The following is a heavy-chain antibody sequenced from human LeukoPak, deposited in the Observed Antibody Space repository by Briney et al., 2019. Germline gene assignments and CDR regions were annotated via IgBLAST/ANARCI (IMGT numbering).Heavy chain of an antibody. V-gene: IGHV3-30-3*01. Sequence: GRSLRLSCAASGFTLSSYAMHWVRQAPGKGLEWVAVISYEGSYKYYADSVKGRFTVSRDNSKNTLYLQVNSLRAEDTAVYYCARQYYYDTSGYDAFDIWGQGTMVTVSS. J-gene: IGHJ3*02. CDR2: ISYEGSYK. CDR1: GFTLSSYA. CDR3: ARQYYYDTSGYDAFDI. D-gene: IGHD3-22*01.